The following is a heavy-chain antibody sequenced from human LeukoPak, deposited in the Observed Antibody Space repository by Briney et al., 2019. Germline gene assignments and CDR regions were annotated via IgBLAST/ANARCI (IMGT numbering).Heavy chain of an antibody. D-gene: IGHD3-10*01. J-gene: IGHJ4*02. CDR3: ARGYYGSGSYYMGNY. Sequence: GGSLRLSCAASGFTFSSYAMHWVRQAPGKGLEWVAIIWYDGSNKYYADSVKGRFTISRDNSKNTLYLQMNSLRVEDSALYYCARGYYGSGSYYMGNYWGQGTLVTVSS. V-gene: IGHV3-33*01. CDR2: IWYDGSNK. CDR1: GFTFSSYA.